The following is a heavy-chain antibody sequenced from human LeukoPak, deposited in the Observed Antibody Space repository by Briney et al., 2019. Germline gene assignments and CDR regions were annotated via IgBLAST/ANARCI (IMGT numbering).Heavy chain of an antibody. CDR3: ATATGLKVFDY. CDR1: GFTFSSYV. V-gene: IGHV3-30*03. CDR2: ISYDGGNE. Sequence: PGGSLRLSCAASGFTFSSYVMHWVRQAPGKGLEWVAAISYDGGNEYYADSVKGRFTISRDDSKNTLYLQMNSLRAEDTAMYYCATATGLKVFDYWGQGTLVTVSS. J-gene: IGHJ4*02. D-gene: IGHD1-1*01.